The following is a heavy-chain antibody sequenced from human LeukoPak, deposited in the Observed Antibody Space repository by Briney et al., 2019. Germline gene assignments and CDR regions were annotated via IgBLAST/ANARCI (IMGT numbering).Heavy chain of an antibody. CDR3: ARHGRVGAPYYFDY. V-gene: IGHV4-59*08. Sequence: SETLSLTCTVSGGSISSYYWSWIRQPPGKGLEWIGYIYYSGSTNYNPSLKSRVTISVDTSKNQFSLKLSSVTAADTAVYYCARHGRVGAPYYFDYWAREPWSPSPQ. J-gene: IGHJ4*02. CDR2: IYYSGST. CDR1: GGSISSYY. D-gene: IGHD1-26*01.